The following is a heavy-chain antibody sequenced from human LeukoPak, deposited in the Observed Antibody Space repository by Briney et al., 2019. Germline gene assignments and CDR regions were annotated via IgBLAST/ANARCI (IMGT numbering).Heavy chain of an antibody. CDR3: ARRAGAYSHPYDY. D-gene: IGHD4/OR15-4a*01. CDR2: IYSGTT. J-gene: IGHJ4*02. V-gene: IGHV3-53*01. Sequence: GGSLRLSCTVSGFSVSDNSMSWVRQAPGKALEWVSFIYSGTTHYSGSVKGRFTISRDNSKNTLYLQMNSLRAEDTAVYYCARRAGAYSHPYDYWGQGTLVTVSS. CDR1: GFSVSDNS.